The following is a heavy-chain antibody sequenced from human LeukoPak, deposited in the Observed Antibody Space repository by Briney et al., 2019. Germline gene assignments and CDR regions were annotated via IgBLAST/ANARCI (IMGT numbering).Heavy chain of an antibody. V-gene: IGHV1-8*03. CDR1: GYTFTSYD. J-gene: IGHJ4*02. D-gene: IGHD6-6*01. CDR2: MNPNSGNT. Sequence: ASVKVSCXASGYTFTSYDINWVRQATGQGLAWMGWMNPNSGNTGYAQKFQGRVTITRNTSISTAYMELSSLRSEDTAVYYCARGGASSIAGNEGFDYWGQGTLVTVSS. CDR3: ARGGASSIAGNEGFDY.